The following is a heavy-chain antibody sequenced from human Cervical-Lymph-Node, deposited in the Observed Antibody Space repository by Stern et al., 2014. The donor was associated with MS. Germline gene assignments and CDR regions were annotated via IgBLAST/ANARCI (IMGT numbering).Heavy chain of an antibody. D-gene: IGHD1-14*01. V-gene: IGHV1-18*01. Sequence: QVQLVQSGPEVKKPGASVKVSCKASGYTFNIYSISWVRQAPGQGLEWVGWINGYNGHTNYAPNLQGRVTMTTDTSTSTAYMELRSLRSDDTAVYYCARPLDEEPGQLAHWGQGTLVTVSS. CDR2: INGYNGHT. CDR3: ARPLDEEPGQLAH. CDR1: GYTFNIYS. J-gene: IGHJ4*02.